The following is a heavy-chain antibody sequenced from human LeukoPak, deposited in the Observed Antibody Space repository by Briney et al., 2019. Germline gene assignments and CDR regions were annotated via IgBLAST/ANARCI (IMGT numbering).Heavy chain of an antibody. CDR3: ARVSHVTAQGSDS. D-gene: IGHD3-10*01. Sequence: SQTLSLTCSVSAGSSSSGNYYWFWIRQPPGKSLECVGYIYSSGTTYYNPSLESRLIISVDTFKNQFSLGLNSVTAADTAVYFCARVSHVTAQGSDSWGQGTLVTVSS. V-gene: IGHV4-30-4*08. J-gene: IGHJ4*02. CDR1: AGSSSSGNYY. CDR2: IYSSGTT.